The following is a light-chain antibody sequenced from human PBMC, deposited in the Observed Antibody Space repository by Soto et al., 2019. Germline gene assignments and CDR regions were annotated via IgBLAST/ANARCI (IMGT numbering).Light chain of an antibody. J-gene: IGKJ1*01. CDR1: QSISSN. V-gene: IGKV3D-15*01. CDR2: GAS. CDR3: HHYET. Sequence: MTQSPSTLSVSPGERSTLSCRASQSISSNLAWYQQKPGQAPRLLMYGASIRAAGVPDRFSGSGSGTEFTLTISRLEPEDFTVYYCHHYETFGQGTKVDIK.